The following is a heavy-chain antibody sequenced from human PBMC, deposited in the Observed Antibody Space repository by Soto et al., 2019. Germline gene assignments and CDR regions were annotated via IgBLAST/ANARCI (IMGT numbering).Heavy chain of an antibody. D-gene: IGHD3-3*01. CDR3: ARHFWDPTANLRFDP. V-gene: IGHV4-59*08. J-gene: IGHJ5*02. CDR1: GAYLISYY. Sequence: VTLSLTCTHSGAYLISYYLSWIRKHPGKGLEWIGYIYYSGSTYYNPSLKSRVTISVDTSKNRFSLKLSSVTAADTAVYYCARHFWDPTANLRFDPWGQGTLVTVSS. CDR2: IYYSGST.